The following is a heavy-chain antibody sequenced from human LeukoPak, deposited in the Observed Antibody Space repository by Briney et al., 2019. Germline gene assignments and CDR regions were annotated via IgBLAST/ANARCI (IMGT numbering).Heavy chain of an antibody. Sequence: SVKVSCKASGGTFSSCAISWVRQAPGQGLEWMGGIIPIFGTANYAQKFQGRVTITADESTSTAYMELSSLRSEDTAVYYCARDHRNIVVVVAATSPWFDPWGQGTLVTVSS. D-gene: IGHD2-15*01. V-gene: IGHV1-69*13. J-gene: IGHJ5*02. CDR2: IIPIFGTA. CDR1: GGTFSSCA. CDR3: ARDHRNIVVVVAATSPWFDP.